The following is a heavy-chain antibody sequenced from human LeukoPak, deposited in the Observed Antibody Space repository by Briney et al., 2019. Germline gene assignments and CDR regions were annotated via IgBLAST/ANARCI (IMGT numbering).Heavy chain of an antibody. CDR2: IYYSGST. D-gene: IGHD5-18*01. CDR1: GGSISSGDYY. CDR3: AREPGYSYGAIDY. Sequence: SETLSLTCTVSGGSISSGDYYWSWIRQPPGKGLEWIGYIYYSGSTYYNPSLKSRVTISVDTSKNQFSLKLSSVTAADTAVYHCAREPGYSYGAIDYWGQGTLVTVSS. J-gene: IGHJ4*02. V-gene: IGHV4-30-4*08.